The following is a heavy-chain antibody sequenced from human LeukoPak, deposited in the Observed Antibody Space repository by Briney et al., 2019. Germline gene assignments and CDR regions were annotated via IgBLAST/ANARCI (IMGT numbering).Heavy chain of an antibody. CDR3: ARLWPAASSSIFDY. J-gene: IGHJ4*02. V-gene: IGHV3-23*01. CDR2: ISGSGGST. CDR1: GFTFSSYA. D-gene: IGHD3/OR15-3a*01. Sequence: GGSLRLSCAASGFTFSSYAMSWVRQAPGKGLEWVSAISGSGGSTYYADSLKGRFTISRDNSKNTLYLQMNTLGAEDTAVYYCARLWPAASSSIFDYWGQGTLVTVSS.